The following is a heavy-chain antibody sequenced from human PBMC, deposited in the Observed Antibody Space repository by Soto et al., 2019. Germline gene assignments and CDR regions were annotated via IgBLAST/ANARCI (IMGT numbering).Heavy chain of an antibody. Sequence: QVQLVESGGGVVQPGRSLRLSCAASGFTFSSYAMHWVRQAPGKGLEWVAVISYDGSNKYYADSVKGRFTISRDNSKNTLYLQMNSLRAEDTAVYYCARDGTTDLSPFWDIWGQGTMATVSS. CDR2: ISYDGSNK. V-gene: IGHV3-30-3*01. J-gene: IGHJ3*02. CDR3: ARDGTTDLSPFWDI. D-gene: IGHD1-7*01. CDR1: GFTFSSYA.